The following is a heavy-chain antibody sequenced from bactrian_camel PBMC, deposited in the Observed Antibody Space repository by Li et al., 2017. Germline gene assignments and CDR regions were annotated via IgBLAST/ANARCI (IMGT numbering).Heavy chain of an antibody. J-gene: IGHJ4*01. CDR1: RYGYCRLD. Sequence: EVQLVESGGGSVQAGGSLRLSRAASRYGYCRLDMSWYRQAPGKEREFVSGVDNAGSTRYADSVEGRFTISRDNAENTVYLQMNSLKPEDTAVYYCVRSSVEYCSGGHCYTNTRGWDHYWGQGTQVTVS. V-gene: IGHV3S10*01. CDR2: VDNAGST. CDR3: VRSSVEYCSGGHCYTNTRGWDHY. D-gene: IGHD2*01.